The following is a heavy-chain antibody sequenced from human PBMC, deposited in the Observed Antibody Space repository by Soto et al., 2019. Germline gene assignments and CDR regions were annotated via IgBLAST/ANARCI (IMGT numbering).Heavy chain of an antibody. CDR1: GFTVSSNY. CDR2: IYSGGST. CDR3: ARDRHGDYIPRYFDL. V-gene: IGHV3-66*01. Sequence: EVQLVESGGGLVQPGGSLRLSCAASGFTVSSNYMSWVRQAPGKGLEWVSVIYSGGSTYYADSVKGRFTISRDNSRNTLYLQMNSLRAEDTAVYYCARDRHGDYIPRYFDLWGRGTLVNVSS. J-gene: IGHJ2*01. D-gene: IGHD4-17*01.